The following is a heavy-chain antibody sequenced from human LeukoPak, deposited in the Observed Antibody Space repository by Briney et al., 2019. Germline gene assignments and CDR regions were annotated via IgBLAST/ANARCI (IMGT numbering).Heavy chain of an antibody. J-gene: IGHJ4*02. CDR1: GGSISSSGYS. V-gene: IGHV4-39*01. Sequence: SETLSLTCTVSGGSISSSGYSGGWIRQPPARGLEWTGSIYYIGSTYYNPSLKHRVTISVATSKNQFSLQLSSVTAAATAVYYCARTPLEEFIAAAGPFDYWGQGTLVTVSS. D-gene: IGHD6-13*01. CDR2: IYYIGST. CDR3: ARTPLEEFIAAAGPFDY.